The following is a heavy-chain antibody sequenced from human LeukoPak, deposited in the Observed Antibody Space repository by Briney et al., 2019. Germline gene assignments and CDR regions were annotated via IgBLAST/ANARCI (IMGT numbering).Heavy chain of an antibody. D-gene: IGHD3-10*01. CDR3: AKDLKPDGFGDVDY. Sequence: GGSLRLSCAASGFTFSSYWMSWVRQAPGKGLEWVANIKQDGSEKYYVDSVKGRFTISRDNSKNTLFLHMASLRAEDTALYYCAKDLKPDGFGDVDYWGQGTLVTVSS. J-gene: IGHJ4*02. CDR2: IKQDGSEK. V-gene: IGHV3-7*03. CDR1: GFTFSSYW.